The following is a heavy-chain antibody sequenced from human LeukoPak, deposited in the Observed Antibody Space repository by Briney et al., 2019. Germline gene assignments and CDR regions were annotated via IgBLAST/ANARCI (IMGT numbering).Heavy chain of an antibody. J-gene: IGHJ4*02. CDR1: GFTFSSYG. Sequence: GGSLRLSCAASGFTFSSYGMHWVRQAPGKGLEWVAVIWYDGSNKYYADSVKGRFTISRDNSKNTLYLQMNSLRAEDTAVYYCARAHSGSYYALYYFDYWGQGTLVTVSS. D-gene: IGHD1-26*01. CDR3: ARAHSGSYYALYYFDY. V-gene: IGHV3-33*01. CDR2: IWYDGSNK.